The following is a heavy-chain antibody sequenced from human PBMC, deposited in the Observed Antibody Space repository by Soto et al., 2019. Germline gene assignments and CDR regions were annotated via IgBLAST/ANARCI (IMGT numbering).Heavy chain of an antibody. CDR1: GGSISSYY. D-gene: IGHD6-6*01. Sequence: SEAPDIISTVSGGSISSYYWNWIRQPPGKGLECIGYIFYSGSTNYNPSLKSRVTMSVDTSKKQFSLKLSSVTAADTAVYYCAGGAEDSSSSGCCWFDPWGQGTLVTVYS. V-gene: IGHV4-59*01. CDR2: IFYSGST. J-gene: IGHJ5*02. CDR3: AGGAEDSSSSGCCWFDP.